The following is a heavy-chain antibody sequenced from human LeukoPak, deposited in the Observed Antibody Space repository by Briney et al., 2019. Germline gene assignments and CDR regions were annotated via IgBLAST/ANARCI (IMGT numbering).Heavy chain of an antibody. Sequence: SETLSLTYSVSDDSITMYYWTWIRQPPGKGLEWIGYIYYSGSTNYNPSLKSRVIISVDTSKNQFSLKLSSVTAADTAVYYCARHEDTAMVVAPFDYWGQGTLVTVSS. D-gene: IGHD5-18*01. CDR3: ARHEDTAMVVAPFDY. CDR1: DDSITMYY. V-gene: IGHV4-59*01. CDR2: IYYSGST. J-gene: IGHJ4*02.